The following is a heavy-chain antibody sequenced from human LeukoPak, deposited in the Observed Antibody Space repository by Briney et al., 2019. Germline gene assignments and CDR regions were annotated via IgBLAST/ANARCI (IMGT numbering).Heavy chain of an antibody. CDR1: GFTFSTYA. D-gene: IGHD3-9*01. J-gene: IGHJ4*02. CDR3: GRQDILTGYYGVDY. Sequence: GGSLRLSCAASGFTFSTYAMDWVRQAPGKGLVWVSRISPDGRDTNYADSVKGRFTISRDNAQNTLYLQMNSLRAEDTAVYYCGRQDILTGYYGVDYWGQGTLVTVSS. V-gene: IGHV3-74*01. CDR2: ISPDGRDT.